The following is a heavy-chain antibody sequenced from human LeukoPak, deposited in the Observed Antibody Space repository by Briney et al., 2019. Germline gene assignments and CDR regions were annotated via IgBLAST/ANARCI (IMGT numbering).Heavy chain of an antibody. J-gene: IGHJ3*02. Sequence: SETLSLTCTISGGSISSYYWSWIRQPPGKGLEWIGYIYYNRTTNYNPSLKSRVTISVDTSKNQFSLKLRYVTAADTAVYYCARPAAAAGTSAFAIWGQGTMVTVSS. CDR3: ARPAAAAGTSAFAI. D-gene: IGHD6-13*01. V-gene: IGHV4-59*01. CDR1: GGSISSYY. CDR2: IYYNRTT.